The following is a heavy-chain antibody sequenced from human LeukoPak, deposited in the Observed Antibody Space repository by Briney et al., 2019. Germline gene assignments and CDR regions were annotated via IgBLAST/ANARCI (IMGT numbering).Heavy chain of an antibody. Sequence: GGSLRLSCAASGFTFSSYAMHWVRQAPGKGLEWVAVISYEGSNKYYADSVKGRFTISRDNSKNTPYLQMNSLRAEDTAVYYCARGVIGNYQQWLGYWGQGTLVTVSS. CDR1: GFTFSSYA. J-gene: IGHJ4*02. CDR2: ISYEGSNK. CDR3: ARGVIGNYQQWLGY. D-gene: IGHD6-19*01. V-gene: IGHV3-30-3*01.